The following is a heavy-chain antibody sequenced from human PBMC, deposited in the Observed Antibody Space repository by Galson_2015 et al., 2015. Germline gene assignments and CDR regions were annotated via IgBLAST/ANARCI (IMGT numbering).Heavy chain of an antibody. D-gene: IGHD3-16*01. Sequence: SLRLSCAASGFTFSSYAMHWVRQAPGKGLEWVAVISYDGSNKYYADSVKGRFTISRDNSKNTLYLQMNSLRAEDTAVYYCARDPGDYDYVWGSFYSATNTGDAFDIWGQGTMVTVSS. CDR3: ARDPGDYDYVWGSFYSATNTGDAFDI. V-gene: IGHV3-30-3*01. J-gene: IGHJ3*02. CDR2: ISYDGSNK. CDR1: GFTFSSYA.